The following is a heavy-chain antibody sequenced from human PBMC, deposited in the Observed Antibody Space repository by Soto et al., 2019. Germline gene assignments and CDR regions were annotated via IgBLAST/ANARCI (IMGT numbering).Heavy chain of an antibody. CDR3: AASIAVTRRYFDN. D-gene: IGHD6-19*01. J-gene: IGHJ4*02. Sequence: PGGSLRLSCAASGFTFNSYSMNWVRQAPGKGLEWVAYISSSSSTIYYADSVKGRFTISRDNAKNSLYLQMNSLRAEDTAVYYCAASIAVTRRYFDNWGQGTLVTVPS. CDR2: ISSSSSTI. CDR1: GFTFNSYS. V-gene: IGHV3-48*01.